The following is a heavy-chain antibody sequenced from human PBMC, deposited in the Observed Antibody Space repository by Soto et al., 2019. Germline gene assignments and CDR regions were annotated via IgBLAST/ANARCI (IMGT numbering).Heavy chain of an antibody. CDR3: ASARHIGP. CDR2: IKEDGSER. D-gene: IGHD2-21*01. V-gene: IGHV3-7*01. CDR1: GFTFSNYW. Sequence: GGSLRLSCAASGFTFSNYWMSWVRQAPGKGLEWVANIKEDGSERNYVDSVKGRFTISRDNAENSLYLQMNSLRAEDTAVYYCASARHIGPWGQGTLVTASS. J-gene: IGHJ5*02.